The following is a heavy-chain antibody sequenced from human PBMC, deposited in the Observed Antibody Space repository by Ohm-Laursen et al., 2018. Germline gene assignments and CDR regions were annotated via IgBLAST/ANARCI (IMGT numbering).Heavy chain of an antibody. CDR1: GFTFSSYA. J-gene: IGHJ4*02. D-gene: IGHD6-19*01. Sequence: SLRLSCSASGFTFSSYAMTWVRLAPGKGLEWVSTISGDGGRKHYYADSVKGRFTISRDSSKNTLYLQMNSLRAEDTAIYYCVGGSGWYYFDFWGQGTLVTVSS. CDR2: ISGDGGRK. CDR3: VGGSGWYYFDF. V-gene: IGHV3-23*01.